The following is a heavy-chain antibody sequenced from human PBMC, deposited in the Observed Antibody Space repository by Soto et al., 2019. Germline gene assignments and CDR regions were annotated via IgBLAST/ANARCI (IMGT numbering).Heavy chain of an antibody. CDR1: GFTFSSYG. D-gene: IGHD5-18*01. J-gene: IGHJ3*02. V-gene: IGHV3-30*18. CDR3: AKGIRRVQNAFDI. CDR2: ISYDGSNK. Sequence: QVQLVESGGGVVQPGRSLRLSCAASGFTFSSYGMHWVRQAPGKGLEWVAVISYDGSNKYYADSVKGRFTISRDNSKNTLYLQMNSLRAEDTAVYYCAKGIRRVQNAFDIWGQGTMVTVSS.